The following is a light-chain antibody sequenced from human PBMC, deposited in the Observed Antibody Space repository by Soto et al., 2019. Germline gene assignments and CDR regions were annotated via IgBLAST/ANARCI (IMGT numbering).Light chain of an antibody. Sequence: DIVLTQSPATLSLSPGQRATLSCRASQSVGVYLLWFQQKPGQPPSLLIYDSSNRASGVPARFSGSGSGTDYNPTTNLREPDVSAIYCCQHHSKWPYTFGPGTKLEIK. CDR1: QSVGVY. CDR3: QHHSKWPYT. V-gene: IGKV3-11*01. CDR2: DSS. J-gene: IGKJ2*01.